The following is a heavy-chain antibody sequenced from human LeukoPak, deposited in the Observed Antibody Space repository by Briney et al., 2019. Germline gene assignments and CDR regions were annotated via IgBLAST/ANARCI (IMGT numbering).Heavy chain of an antibody. CDR2: INPNSGGT. CDR3: ARVGGPRNPWNWFDP. D-gene: IGHD1-26*01. Sequence: ASVKVSCKASGYTFTGYYMHWVRQAPGQGLEWMGWINPNSGGTNYAQKFQGRVTMTRDMSISTAYMELSRLRSDDTAVYYCARVGGPRNPWNWFDPWGQGTLVTVSS. CDR1: GYTFTGYY. V-gene: IGHV1-2*02. J-gene: IGHJ5*02.